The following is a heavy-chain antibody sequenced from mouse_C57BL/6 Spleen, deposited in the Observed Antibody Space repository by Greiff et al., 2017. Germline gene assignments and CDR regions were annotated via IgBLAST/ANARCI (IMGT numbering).Heavy chain of an antibody. D-gene: IGHD2-3*01. CDR2: ISSGGSYT. CDR1: GFTFSSYG. V-gene: IGHV5-6*02. J-gene: IGHJ3*01. CDR3: ARRSYDGSLAF. Sequence: EVKLMESGGDLVKPGGSLKLSCAASGFTFSSYGMSWVRQTPDKRLEWVATISSGGSYTYYPDSVKGRFTISRDNAKNTLYLQMSSLKSEDTAMYYCARRSYDGSLAFWGQGTLVTVSA.